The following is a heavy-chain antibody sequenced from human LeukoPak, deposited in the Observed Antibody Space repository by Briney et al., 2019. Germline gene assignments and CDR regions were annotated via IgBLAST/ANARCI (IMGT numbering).Heavy chain of an antibody. Sequence: SETLSLTCTVSGGSISSYYWSWIRQPPGKGLEWIGCIYYSGSINYNPSLKSRVTISVDTSKNQFSLKLSSVTAADTAVYYCARDRGYSYGIDYWGPGTLVTVSS. CDR3: ARDRGYSYGIDY. D-gene: IGHD5-18*01. V-gene: IGHV4-59*01. J-gene: IGHJ4*02. CDR2: IYYSGSI. CDR1: GGSISSYY.